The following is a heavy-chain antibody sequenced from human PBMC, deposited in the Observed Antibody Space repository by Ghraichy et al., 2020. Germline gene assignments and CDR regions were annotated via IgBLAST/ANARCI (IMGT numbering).Heavy chain of an antibody. D-gene: IGHD3-10*01. CDR1: GFTFSGYN. V-gene: IGHV3-30*03. CDR2: ISDDGSNE. CDR3: ARATREWLGRYYGVDV. J-gene: IGHJ6*02. Sequence: GGSLRLSCAGSGFTFSGYNMHWGRQAPGKGLEWVADISDDGSNEYYVESVKGRFTISRDNSKNTVYLQMNSLKPEDTAVYYCARATREWLGRYYGVDVWGQGTTVIVS.